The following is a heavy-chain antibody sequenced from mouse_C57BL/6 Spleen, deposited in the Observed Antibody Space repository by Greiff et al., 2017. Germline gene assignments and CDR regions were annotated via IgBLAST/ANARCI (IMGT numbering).Heavy chain of an antibody. CDR3: ARPYEYDGAWFAY. J-gene: IGHJ3*01. Sequence: QVQLQQPGAELVKPGASVKLSCKASGYTFTSYWMHWVKQRPGQGLEWIGMIHPNSGSTNYNEKFKSKATLTVDKSSSTAYMQLSSLTSEDSAVYYCARPYEYDGAWFAYWGQGTLVTVSA. V-gene: IGHV1-64*01. CDR2: IHPNSGST. CDR1: GYTFTSYW. D-gene: IGHD2-4*01.